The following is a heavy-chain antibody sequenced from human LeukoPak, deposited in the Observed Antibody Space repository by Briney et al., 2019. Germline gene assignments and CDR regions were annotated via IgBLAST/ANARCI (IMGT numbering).Heavy chain of an antibody. CDR2: ISYDGSNK. V-gene: IGHV3-30*18. CDR3: AKDSGYSGYDSSPSAPDY. Sequence: PGGSLRLSCTASGFTFSTYWMHWVRQAPGKGLEWVAVISYDGSNKYYADSVKGRFTISRDNSKNTLYLQMNSLRAEDTAVYYCAKDSGYSGYDSSPSAPDYWGQGTLVTVSS. CDR1: GFTFSTYW. D-gene: IGHD5-12*01. J-gene: IGHJ4*02.